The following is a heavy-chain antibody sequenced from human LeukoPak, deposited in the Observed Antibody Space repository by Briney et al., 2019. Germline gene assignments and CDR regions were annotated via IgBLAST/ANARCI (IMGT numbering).Heavy chain of an antibody. J-gene: IGHJ5*02. CDR2: IYTTGST. CDR1: GASISDYY. Sequence: SETLSLTCTVSGASISDYYWSWIRQPPGKGLEWIGYIYTTGSTHYNPSLKSRVTISVDTSKNQFSLKPSSVTAADTAVYYCARDSITSPSWFDPWGQGTLVTVSS. D-gene: IGHD3-16*01. CDR3: ARDSITSPSWFDP. V-gene: IGHV4-59*01.